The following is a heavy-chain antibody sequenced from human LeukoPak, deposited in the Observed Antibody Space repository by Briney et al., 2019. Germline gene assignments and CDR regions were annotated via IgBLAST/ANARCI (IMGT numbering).Heavy chain of an antibody. CDR1: GGTFSSYA. CDR2: IIPFFGTA. J-gene: IGHJ6*03. V-gene: IGHV1-69*05. D-gene: IGHD5-24*01. CDR3: ARDRDGYNYVAPYYYYMDV. Sequence: GASVKVSCKASGGTFSSYAISWVRQAPGQGLEWMGGIIPFFGTANYAQKFQGRVTITTDESTSTAYMELSSLRSEDTAVYYCARDRDGYNYVAPYYYYMDVWGKGTTVTVSS.